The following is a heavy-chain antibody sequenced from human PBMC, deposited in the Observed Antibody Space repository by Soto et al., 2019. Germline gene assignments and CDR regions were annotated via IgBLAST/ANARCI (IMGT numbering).Heavy chain of an antibody. D-gene: IGHD3-22*01. J-gene: IGHJ4*02. CDR3: ARGYYDSSGYYLADY. Sequence: SETLSLTGTVSGSVISSDYWSWIRKPPGKGLEWIGYISYTGSTNYNPSLKSRVTISVDTSKNQFSLILSSVTAADTAVYYCARGYYDSSGYYLADYWGQGTLVTVSS. V-gene: IGHV4-59*01. CDR2: ISYTGST. CDR1: GSVISSDY.